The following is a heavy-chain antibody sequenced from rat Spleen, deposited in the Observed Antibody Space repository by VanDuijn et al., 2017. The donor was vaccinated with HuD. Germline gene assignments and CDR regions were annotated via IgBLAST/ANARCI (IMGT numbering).Heavy chain of an antibody. CDR3: ARQSHYWYFDF. Sequence: EVQLVESDGDIVRPGRSLKLSCAASGFIFSDHYVAWVRQAPTKGLEWVSTISSDGSNTYYRDSVKGRFTISRDNAKSTLYLQMDSLRSEDTATYYCARQSHYWYFDFWGPGTMVTVSS. CDR2: ISSDGSNT. CDR1: GFIFSDHY. V-gene: IGHV5-29*01. D-gene: IGHD3-8*01. J-gene: IGHJ1*01.